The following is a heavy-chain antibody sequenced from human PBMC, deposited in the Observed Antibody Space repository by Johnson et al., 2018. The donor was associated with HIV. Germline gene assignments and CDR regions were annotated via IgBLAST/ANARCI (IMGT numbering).Heavy chain of an antibody. J-gene: IGHJ3*02. CDR1: GFTFSSYA. V-gene: IGHV3-30-3*01. Sequence: QMMLVESGGGVVQPGRSLRLSCAASGFTFSSYAMHWVRQAPGKGLEWVAVISYDGSNKYYADSVKGRFTISRDNSKNTLDLQMNSLRAEDTAVYYCAREANYSSSWYHDVLDIWGQGTMVTVSS. D-gene: IGHD6-13*01. CDR2: ISYDGSNK. CDR3: AREANYSSSWYHDVLDI.